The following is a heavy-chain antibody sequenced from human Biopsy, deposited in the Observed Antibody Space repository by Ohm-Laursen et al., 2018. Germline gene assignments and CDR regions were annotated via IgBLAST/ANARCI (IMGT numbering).Heavy chain of an antibody. CDR2: IIGIFRTA. Sequence: SSVKVSCKASVGTFSSSAITGVRQAPGQGLEWMGGIIGIFRTAHYAQKFQGRVTITADEFMSTAYMELSSLRSEDPAVYYCARGGGYNWNNGWFDPWGQGTLVTVSS. J-gene: IGHJ5*02. CDR1: VGTFSSSA. V-gene: IGHV1-69*01. CDR3: ARGGGYNWNNGWFDP. D-gene: IGHD1/OR15-1a*01.